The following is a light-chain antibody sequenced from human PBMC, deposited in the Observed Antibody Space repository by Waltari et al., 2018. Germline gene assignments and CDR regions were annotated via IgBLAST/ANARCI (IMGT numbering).Light chain of an antibody. V-gene: IGLV1-47*01. CDR2: KND. Sequence: QSVLTQAPSESATPGQTVDISCSGRTSHIRSRFVYWYKQVAGVAPKLPIYKNDRRPSGVPDRFSGSKSGSSASLAITGLRSEDEADYYCATWDDSLSGPVFGGGTKLTVL. CDR3: ATWDDSLSGPV. J-gene: IGLJ3*02. CDR1: TSHIRSRF.